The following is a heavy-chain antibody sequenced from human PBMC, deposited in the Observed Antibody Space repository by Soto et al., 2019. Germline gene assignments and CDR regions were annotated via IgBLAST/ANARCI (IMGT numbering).Heavy chain of an antibody. D-gene: IGHD3-16*02. CDR2: ISSSSSYI. V-gene: IGHV3-21*01. J-gene: IGHJ4*02. CDR3: ARVSAQSYLSYPDY. CDR1: GFTFSSYS. Sequence: GGSLRLSCAASGFTFSSYSMNWVRQAPGKGLEWVSSISSSSSYIYYADSVKGRFTISRDNAKNSLYLQMNSLRAEDMAVYYCARVSAQSYLSYPDYWGQGTLVTVSS.